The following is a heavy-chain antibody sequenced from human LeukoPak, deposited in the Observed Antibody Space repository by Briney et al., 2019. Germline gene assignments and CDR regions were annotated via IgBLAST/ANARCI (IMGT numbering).Heavy chain of an antibody. CDR1: GGSISSYY. V-gene: IGHV4-59*08. J-gene: IGHJ3*02. CDR3: ARVRLSRGAFDI. CDR2: IYYSGST. Sequence: SETLSLTCTVSGGSISSYYWSWIRQPPGKGLEWTGYIYYSGSTNYNPSLKSRVTISVDTSKNQFSLKLSSATAADTAVYYCARVRLSRGAFDIWGQGTMVTVSS.